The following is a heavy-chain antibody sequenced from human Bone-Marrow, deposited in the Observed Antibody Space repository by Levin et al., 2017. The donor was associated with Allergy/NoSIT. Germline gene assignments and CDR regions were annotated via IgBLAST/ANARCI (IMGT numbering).Heavy chain of an antibody. CDR2: INPDGSEE. V-gene: IGHV3-7*03. J-gene: IGHJ4*02. CDR1: GFTFSNYW. Sequence: LSLTCAASGFTFSNYWMNWVRQTPGKGLEWVANINPDGSEERYVDSVKGRFTVSRDNARNSLFLQMDNLRIEDAAVYYCAAWESTNYWGQGTLVTVSS. D-gene: IGHD1-26*01. CDR3: AAWESTNY.